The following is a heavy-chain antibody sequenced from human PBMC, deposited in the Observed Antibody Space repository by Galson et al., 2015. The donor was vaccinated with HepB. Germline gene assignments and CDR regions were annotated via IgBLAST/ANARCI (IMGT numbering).Heavy chain of an antibody. CDR1: GSTFTGYY. CDR2: INPNSGGT. CDR3: VRGDYGDYLLDY. Sequence: SVKVSCKASGSTFTGYYMHWVRQAPGQGLEWMGWINPNSGGTNYAQKFQGRVTMTRDTSISTAYMELSRLRSDDTAVNYCVRGDYGDYLLDYWGQGTLVTVSS. D-gene: IGHD4-17*01. V-gene: IGHV1-2*02. J-gene: IGHJ4*02.